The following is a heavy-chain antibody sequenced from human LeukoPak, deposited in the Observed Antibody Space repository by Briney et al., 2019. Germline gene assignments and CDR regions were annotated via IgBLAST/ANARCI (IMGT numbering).Heavy chain of an antibody. J-gene: IGHJ4*02. D-gene: IGHD5-24*01. V-gene: IGHV1-69*01. Sequence: SVKVSCKASGGTFSSYAISWVRQAPGQGLEWMGGIIPIFGTANYAQKFQGRVTITADESASTAYMELSSLRSEDTAVYYCASGDGYNSLGYFDYWGQGTLVTVSS. CDR1: GGTFSSYA. CDR3: ASGDGYNSLGYFDY. CDR2: IIPIFGTA.